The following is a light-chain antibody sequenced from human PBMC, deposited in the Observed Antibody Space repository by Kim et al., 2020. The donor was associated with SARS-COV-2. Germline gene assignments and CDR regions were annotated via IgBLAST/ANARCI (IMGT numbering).Light chain of an antibody. CDR2: EDS. J-gene: IGLJ2*01. Sequence: NFMLTQPHSVSESPGNTVTISCSRSGGSIANNFVQWYQQRPGSAPTAVIYEDSQRPSGVPDRFSGSIDSSSNSASLTISGLKTEDEADYYCQSYDTNSVIFGGGTQRTVL. CDR1: GGSIANNF. CDR3: QSYDTNSVI. V-gene: IGLV6-57*03.